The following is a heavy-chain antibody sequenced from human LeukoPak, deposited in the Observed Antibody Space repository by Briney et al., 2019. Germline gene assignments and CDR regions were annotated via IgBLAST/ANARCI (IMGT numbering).Heavy chain of an antibody. CDR1: GGSISSSSYY. CDR2: IYYSGST. D-gene: IGHD2-15*01. Sequence: PSETLSLTCTVSGGSISSSSYYWGWIRQPPGKGLEWIGSIYYSGSTYYNPSLKSRVTISVDTSKNQFSLKLSSVTAADTAVYYCARGPGECSGGSCYSGYYYYMDVWGKGTTVTVSS. V-gene: IGHV4-39*07. J-gene: IGHJ6*03. CDR3: ARGPGECSGGSCYSGYYYYMDV.